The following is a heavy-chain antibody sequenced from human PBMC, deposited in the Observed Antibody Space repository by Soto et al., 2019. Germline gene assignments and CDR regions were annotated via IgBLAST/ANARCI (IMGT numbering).Heavy chain of an antibody. Sequence: GMGWMNPNSGNTGYAQKFQGRVTMTRNTSISTAYMDLSSLRPEDTAVYYCARTLPLVGATTGWFEPWGKGTLVTVSS. J-gene: IGHJ5*02. V-gene: IGHV1-8*01. CDR3: ARTLPLVGATTGWFEP. CDR2: MNPNSGNT. D-gene: IGHD1-26*01.